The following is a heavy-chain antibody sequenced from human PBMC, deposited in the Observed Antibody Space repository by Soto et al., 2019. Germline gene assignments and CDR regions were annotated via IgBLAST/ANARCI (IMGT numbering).Heavy chain of an antibody. V-gene: IGHV4-59*02. Sequence: LSLTCTVCGGSVSSYYWSWSGQPPGKGLEWIGYIYYSGSTNYNPSLKSRVTISVDTSKNQFSLKLSSVTAADTAVYYCERGRDGYNHFDYWGQGTLVTVS. D-gene: IGHD5-12*01. CDR1: GGSVSSYY. CDR3: ERGRDGYNHFDY. CDR2: IYYSGST. J-gene: IGHJ4*02.